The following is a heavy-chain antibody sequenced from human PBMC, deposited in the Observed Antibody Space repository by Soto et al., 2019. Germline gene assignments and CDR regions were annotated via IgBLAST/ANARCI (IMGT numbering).Heavy chain of an antibody. CDR2: ITNYGGTT. CDR1: GFTFSAYT. J-gene: IGHJ5*02. Sequence: GSLSLSCSASGFTFSAYTMHWVRQAPGKGLDYISAITNYGGTTYYADSVKGRFSVSRDNSKNTLYLQMNSLKTEDTAVYYCTTGQWFPHWGQGTLVTVYS. V-gene: IGHV3-64*04. CDR3: TTGQWFPH.